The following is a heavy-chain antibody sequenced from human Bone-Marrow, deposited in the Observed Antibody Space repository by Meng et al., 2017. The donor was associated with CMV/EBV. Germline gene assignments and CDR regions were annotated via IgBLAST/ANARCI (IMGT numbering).Heavy chain of an antibody. CDR3: ASNTWTD. D-gene: IGHD3/OR15-3a*01. Sequence: GESLKISCAASRFTFSSYWMNWVRQAPGKGLVWVSRINSDGSSTSYADSVKGRFTISRDNAKNTLYLQMNSLRAEDTAVYYCASNTWTDWGQGTLVTGSS. V-gene: IGHV3-74*01. J-gene: IGHJ4*02. CDR2: INSDGSST. CDR1: RFTFSSYW.